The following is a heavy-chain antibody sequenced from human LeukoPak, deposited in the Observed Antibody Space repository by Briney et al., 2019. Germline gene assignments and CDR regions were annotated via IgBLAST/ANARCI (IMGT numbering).Heavy chain of an antibody. CDR2: IYYSGST. V-gene: IGHV4-59*01. Sequence: TSETLSLTCTVSGGSISSYCWSWIRQPPGKGLEWIGYIYYSGSTNYNPSLKSRVTISVDTSKNQFSLKLSSVTAADAAVYYCARGLVVVAATSGWFDPWGQGTLVTVSS. CDR1: GGSISSYC. D-gene: IGHD2-15*01. CDR3: ARGLVVVAATSGWFDP. J-gene: IGHJ5*02.